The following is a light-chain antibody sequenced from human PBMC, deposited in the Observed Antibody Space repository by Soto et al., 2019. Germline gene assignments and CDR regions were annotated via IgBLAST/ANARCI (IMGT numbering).Light chain of an antibody. Sequence: QAVVTQEPSLTVFPGGTVTLTCASNTGAVTSGYYPNWVQQKPGQPPRALIYSTSNKPSWTPARFSGSLLGGKAALTLSGVQPEDEAEYYCLLYDGSGQQVFGGGTKLPS. CDR3: LLYDGSGQQV. V-gene: IGLV7-43*01. CDR1: TGAVTSGYY. J-gene: IGLJ3*02. CDR2: STS.